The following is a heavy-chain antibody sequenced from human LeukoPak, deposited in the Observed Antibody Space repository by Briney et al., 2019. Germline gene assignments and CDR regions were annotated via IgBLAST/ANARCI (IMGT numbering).Heavy chain of an antibody. Sequence: PSETLSLTCTVSGGSISSYYWSWIRQPAGKGLEWIGRIYTSGSTNYNPSLKSRVTMSVDTSKNQSSLKLSSVTAADTAVYYCARGAGGGYDWPYYYYYYYMDVWGKGTTVTVSS. CDR2: IYTSGST. CDR3: ARGAGGGYDWPYYYYYYYMDV. J-gene: IGHJ6*03. D-gene: IGHD5-12*01. CDR1: GGSISSYY. V-gene: IGHV4-4*07.